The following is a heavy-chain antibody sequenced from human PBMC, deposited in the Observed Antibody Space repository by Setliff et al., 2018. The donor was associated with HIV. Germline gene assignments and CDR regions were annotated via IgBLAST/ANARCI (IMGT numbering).Heavy chain of an antibody. CDR3: ARDQATGYEKVWFSWIDP. CDR2: IIPIFGTA. Sequence: SVKVSCKASGGTFSSYAFNWVRQAPGQGLEWMGGIIPIFGTANYAQKFQGRVSITADESTSTAYMELSSLRSEDTAVYYCARDQATGYEKVWFSWIDPWGQGTLVTVSS. V-gene: IGHV1-69*13. D-gene: IGHD5-12*01. J-gene: IGHJ5*02. CDR1: GGTFSSYA.